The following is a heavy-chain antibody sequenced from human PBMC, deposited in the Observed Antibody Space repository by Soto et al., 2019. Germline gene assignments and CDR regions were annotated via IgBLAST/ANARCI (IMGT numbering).Heavy chain of an antibody. Sequence: EVQVLESGGGLVQPGGSLRLSCAASGFTFSRYGMNWVRQARGKGLEWVSGIRSDGDTTYNTDSVKGRFTVSRDTSKNTVYLQMNSLRAEDTAIYYCAKGKGVGATPDGANCWGQVTLVTVSS. CDR3: AKGKGVGATPDGANC. J-gene: IGHJ4*02. CDR2: IRSDGDTT. D-gene: IGHD1-26*01. CDR1: GFTFSRYG. V-gene: IGHV3-23*01.